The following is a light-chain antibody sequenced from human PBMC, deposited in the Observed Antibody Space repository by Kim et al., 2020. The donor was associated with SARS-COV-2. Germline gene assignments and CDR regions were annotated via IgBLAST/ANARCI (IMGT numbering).Light chain of an antibody. CDR2: GKN. CDR3: NSRDSSGNLWV. J-gene: IGLJ3*02. CDR1: SLRSYY. Sequence: LGQTVRITCQGDSLRSYYASWYQQKPGQAPVLVIYGKNNRPSGIPDRFSGSSSGNTASLTITGAQAEDEADYYCNSRDSSGNLWVFGGGTKVTVL. V-gene: IGLV3-19*01.